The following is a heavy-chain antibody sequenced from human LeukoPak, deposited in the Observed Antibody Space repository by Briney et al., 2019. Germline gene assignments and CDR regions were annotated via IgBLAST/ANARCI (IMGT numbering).Heavy chain of an antibody. CDR3: ARLLGMVTTFDI. D-gene: IGHD5-24*01. Sequence: GGSLRLSCAASGFPISNYWMSWVRQAPGKGLEWVASISPDGSVKNYVDSLKGRFTISRDNAKNSLSLQMNSPRAEDTAVYFCARLLGMVTTFDIWGQGTVVTVSS. CDR1: GFPISNYW. J-gene: IGHJ3*02. CDR2: ISPDGSVK. V-gene: IGHV3-7*02.